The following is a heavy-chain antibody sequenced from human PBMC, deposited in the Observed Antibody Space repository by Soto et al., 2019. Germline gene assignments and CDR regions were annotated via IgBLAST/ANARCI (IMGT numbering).Heavy chain of an antibody. V-gene: IGHV3-7*05. Sequence: EVQLVESGGGLVQPGGSLRLSCAASGFTFSSYWMSWVRQAPGKGLEWVANIKQDGSEKYYVDSVKGRFALSGDNAKNSLYLQMNSLRAEDTPGYYCASRDITMVRGVCYYYGMDVWGQGTTVTVSS. J-gene: IGHJ6*02. D-gene: IGHD3-10*01. CDR2: IKQDGSEK. CDR1: GFTFSSYW. CDR3: ASRDITMVRGVCYYYGMDV.